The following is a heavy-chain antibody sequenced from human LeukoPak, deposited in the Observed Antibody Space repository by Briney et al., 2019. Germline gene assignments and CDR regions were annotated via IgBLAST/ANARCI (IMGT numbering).Heavy chain of an antibody. CDR2: ISGTGGHT. J-gene: IGHJ6*03. Sequence: PGGSLRLSCAASGITFTSHAMSCVRQAPGKGLEWVSLISGTGGHTFYGDSVKGRFTISRDNSKSTLYLQMNSLRAEDTAVYYCAKGGVATMKDGYNYYYYYMEVWGRGTTVTVYS. CDR1: GITFTSHA. D-gene: IGHD5-24*01. V-gene: IGHV3-23*01. CDR3: AKGGVATMKDGYNYYYYYMEV.